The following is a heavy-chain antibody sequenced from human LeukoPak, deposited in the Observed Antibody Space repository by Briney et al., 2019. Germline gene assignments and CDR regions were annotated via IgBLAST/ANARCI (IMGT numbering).Heavy chain of an antibody. D-gene: IGHD3-22*01. Sequence: GESLRLSCAASGFTFSSYAMSWVRQAPGKGLEWVSAISGSGGSTYYADSVKGRFTISRDNSKNTLYLQMNSLRAEDTAVYYCAKDHYYDSSGPNNWFDPWGQGTLVTVSS. J-gene: IGHJ5*02. CDR2: ISGSGGST. V-gene: IGHV3-23*01. CDR1: GFTFSSYA. CDR3: AKDHYYDSSGPNNWFDP.